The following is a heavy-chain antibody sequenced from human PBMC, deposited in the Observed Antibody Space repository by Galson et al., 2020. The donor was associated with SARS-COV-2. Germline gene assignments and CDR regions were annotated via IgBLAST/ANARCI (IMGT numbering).Heavy chain of an antibody. CDR2: IYYSGST. V-gene: IGHV4-30-4*01. D-gene: IGHD2-15*01. J-gene: IGHJ5*02. CDR1: GGSISSGDYH. CDR3: ARGRVVVAAYTGWFDP. Sequence: ETSETLSLTCTVSGGSISSGDYHWSWIRQPPGKGLEWIGYIYYSGSTYYNPSLKSRVTISVDTSKNQFSLKLSSVTAADTAVYYCARGRVVVAAYTGWFDPWGQGTLVTVSS.